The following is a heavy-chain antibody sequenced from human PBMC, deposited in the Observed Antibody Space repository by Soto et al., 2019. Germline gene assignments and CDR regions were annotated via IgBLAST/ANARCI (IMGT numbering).Heavy chain of an antibody. CDR1: EFTFSKHG. D-gene: IGHD2-8*01. J-gene: IGHJ4*02. CDR2: ISYDGSNK. V-gene: IGHV3-30*18. Sequence: GGSLRLSCAASEFTFSKHGMHWVRQAPGKGLEWVAAISYDGSNKYYGDSVKDRFTISRDNSKNTLYLHMNSLRPEDTAVYFCAKGPPLLMVYPVLDSRGQGTLVTVSS. CDR3: AKGPPLLMVYPVLDS.